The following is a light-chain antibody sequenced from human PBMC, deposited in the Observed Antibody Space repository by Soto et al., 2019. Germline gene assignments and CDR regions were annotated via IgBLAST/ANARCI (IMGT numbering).Light chain of an antibody. Sequence: EIVMTQSPATLSVSPGERVTLSCRASQIVSTNLAWYQQKPGQAPRLLIYAASTRATGIPARFSGSGSGTDFTLTIISLQSEDVACYYCHQYSDWPPYTFGQGTKLEIK. V-gene: IGKV3-15*01. J-gene: IGKJ2*01. CDR3: HQYSDWPPYT. CDR1: QIVSTN. CDR2: AAS.